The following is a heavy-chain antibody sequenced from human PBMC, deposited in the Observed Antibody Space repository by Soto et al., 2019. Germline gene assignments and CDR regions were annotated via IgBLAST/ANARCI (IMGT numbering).Heavy chain of an antibody. CDR3: AMRARPDFYYMGV. Sequence: EVQLAESGGGLAQPGGSLRLSCAASGFTLSGYAMDWVRQAPGKGLEYVSGISSNGVGTYYANSVQGRFTISRDNSKNTVYLQMGSLRPEDMAVYYWAMRARPDFYYMGVWGKGTTVTVSS. CDR1: GFTLSGYA. CDR2: ISSNGVGT. V-gene: IGHV3-64*01. D-gene: IGHD6-6*01. J-gene: IGHJ6*03.